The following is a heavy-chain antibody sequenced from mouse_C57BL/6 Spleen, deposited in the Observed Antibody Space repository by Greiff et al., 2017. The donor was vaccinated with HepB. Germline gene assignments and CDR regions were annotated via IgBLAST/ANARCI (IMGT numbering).Heavy chain of an antibody. V-gene: IGHV1-50*01. CDR1: GYTFTSYW. D-gene: IGHD2-3*01. Sequence: QVQLQQPGAELVKPGASVKLSCKASGYTFTSYWMQWVKQRPGQGLEWIGEIDPSDSYTNYNQKFKGKATLTVDTSSSTAYMQLSSLTSEDSAVYYCARHFYDGYYGWFAYWGQGTLVTVSA. CDR3: ARHFYDGYYGWFAY. CDR2: IDPSDSYT. J-gene: IGHJ3*01.